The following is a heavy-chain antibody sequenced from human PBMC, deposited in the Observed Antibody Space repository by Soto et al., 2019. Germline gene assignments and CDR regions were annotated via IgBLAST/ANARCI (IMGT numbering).Heavy chain of an antibody. D-gene: IGHD3-22*01. J-gene: IGHJ4*02. CDR3: AKDGAHYYDSSGYYYSYYFDY. Sequence: QVQLVESGGGVVQPGRSLRLSCAASGFTFSSYGMHWVRQAPGKGLEWVAVISYDGSNKYYADSVKGRFTISRDNSKNTLYLQMNSLRAEDTAVYYCAKDGAHYYDSSGYYYSYYFDYWGQGTLVTVSS. CDR1: GFTFSSYG. V-gene: IGHV3-30*18. CDR2: ISYDGSNK.